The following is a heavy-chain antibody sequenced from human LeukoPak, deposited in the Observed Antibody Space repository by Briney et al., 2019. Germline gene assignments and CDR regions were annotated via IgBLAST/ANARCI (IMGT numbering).Heavy chain of an antibody. CDR2: ISGSGGNT. D-gene: IGHD6-13*01. CDR1: GFTFSNYA. CDR3: AKRPRIAAAGTNFDY. V-gene: IGHV3-23*01. Sequence: GGSLRLSCAASGFTFSNYAMSWVRQAPGKGLEWVSAISGSGGNTYYADSVKGRCTITRDNSNNILYLQMNSLKTGDTAVYYCAKRPRIAAAGTNFDYWGQGTLLIISS. J-gene: IGHJ4*02.